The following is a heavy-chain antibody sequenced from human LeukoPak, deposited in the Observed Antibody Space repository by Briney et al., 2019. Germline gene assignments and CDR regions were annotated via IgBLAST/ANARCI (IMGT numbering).Heavy chain of an antibody. Sequence: PSETLSLTCTASGGSISSYYWSWIRQPPGKGLEWIGYIYYSGSTNYNPSLKSRVTISVDTSKNQFSLKLSSVTAADTAVYYCARRKYGGREPPHDAFDIWGQGTMVTVSS. CDR1: GGSISSYY. J-gene: IGHJ3*02. V-gene: IGHV4-59*08. CDR3: ARRKYGGREPPHDAFDI. CDR2: IYYSGST. D-gene: IGHD4-23*01.